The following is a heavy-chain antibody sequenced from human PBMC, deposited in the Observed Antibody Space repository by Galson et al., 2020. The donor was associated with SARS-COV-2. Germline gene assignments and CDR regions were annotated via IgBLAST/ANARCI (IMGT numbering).Heavy chain of an antibody. V-gene: IGHV2-70*11. CDR1: GFSLTTSGIC. J-gene: IGHJ4*02. CDR2: IDWDGDE. Sequence: SGPTLVKPTQTLTLTCSFSGFSLTTSGICVTWIRQPPGKALEWLARIDWDGDEHYSTSQKTRLTISRDTSKNQVVLTMTNMDPVDTATYYCAXXXXFXANXXXVDYWGQGTLVTVSS. CDR3: AXXXXFXANXXXVDY.